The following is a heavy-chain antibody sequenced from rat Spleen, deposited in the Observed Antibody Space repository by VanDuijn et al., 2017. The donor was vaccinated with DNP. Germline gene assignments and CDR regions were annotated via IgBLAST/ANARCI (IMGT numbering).Heavy chain of an antibody. CDR3: ARSHTTGLTWFAY. CDR1: GFSLTSYT. D-gene: IGHD1-9*01. Sequence: QVQLKESGPGLVQPSQTLSITCTVSGFSLTSYTVSWVRQPPGKGLEWIATMSRGGSTYYNSVLKSRLSINRDTSESQVFLKMNSLQTEDTAMYFCARSHTTGLTWFAYWGQGTLVTVSS. V-gene: IGHV2-6*01. CDR2: MSRGGST. J-gene: IGHJ3*01.